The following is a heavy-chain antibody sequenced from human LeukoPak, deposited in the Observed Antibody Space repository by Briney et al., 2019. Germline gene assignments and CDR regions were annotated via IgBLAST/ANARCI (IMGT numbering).Heavy chain of an antibody. CDR3: ARDLPRPDPSSTEEPRGSDY. Sequence: SVKVSCKASRGTFSSYAISWVRRAPGQGLEWMGRIIPIFGTANYAQKFQGRVTITTDESTSTAYMELSSLRSEDTAVYYCARDLPRPDPSSTEEPRGSDYWGQGTLVTVSS. CDR1: RGTFSSYA. V-gene: IGHV1-69*05. CDR2: IIPIFGTA. J-gene: IGHJ4*02. D-gene: IGHD6-13*01.